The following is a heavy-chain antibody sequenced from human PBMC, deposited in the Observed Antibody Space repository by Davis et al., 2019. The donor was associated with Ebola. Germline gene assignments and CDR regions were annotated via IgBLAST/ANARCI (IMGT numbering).Heavy chain of an antibody. Sequence: ASVKVSCKASGYTFTSYYMHWVRQAPGQGLEWMGIINPSGGSTSYAQKFQGRVTMTRDTSTSTVYMELSSLRSEDTAVYYCARGTDTAMAEGLYYYYGMDVWGQGTTVTVSS. CDR3: ARGTDTAMAEGLYYYYGMDV. CDR2: INPSGGST. CDR1: GYTFTSYY. J-gene: IGHJ6*02. D-gene: IGHD5-18*01. V-gene: IGHV1-46*01.